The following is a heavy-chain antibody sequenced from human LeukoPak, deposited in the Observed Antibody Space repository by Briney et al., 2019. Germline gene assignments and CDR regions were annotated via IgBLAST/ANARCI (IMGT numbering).Heavy chain of an antibody. CDR3: ARDRPYSSGWYRFFDY. Sequence: SETLSLTCTVSGGSISSYYWSWIRQPPGKGLEWIGYIYYSGSTNYNPSLKSRVTISVDTSKNQFSLKLSSVIAADTAVYYCARDRPYSSGWYRFFDYWGQGTLVTVSS. CDR2: IYYSGST. J-gene: IGHJ4*02. D-gene: IGHD6-19*01. CDR1: GGSISSYY. V-gene: IGHV4-59*01.